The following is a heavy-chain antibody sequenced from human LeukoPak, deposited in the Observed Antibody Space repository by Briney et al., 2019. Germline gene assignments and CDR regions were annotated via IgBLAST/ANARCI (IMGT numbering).Heavy chain of an antibody. V-gene: IGHV1-8*03. J-gene: IGHJ5*02. CDR2: MNPNSGNT. CDR1: GGTFSSYA. Sequence: ASVKVSCKASGGTFSSYAISWVRQATGQGLEWMGWMNPNSGNTGYAQKFQGRVAITRNTSISTAYMELSSLRSEDTAVYYCARGYCSSTSCYSGGWFDPWGQGTLVTVSS. CDR3: ARGYCSSTSCYSGGWFDP. D-gene: IGHD2-2*01.